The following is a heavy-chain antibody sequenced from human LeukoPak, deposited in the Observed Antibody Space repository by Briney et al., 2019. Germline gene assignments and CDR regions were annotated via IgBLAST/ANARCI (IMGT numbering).Heavy chain of an antibody. V-gene: IGHV3-74*01. Sequence: GGSLRLSCAASGFTFSNYWMHWVRQAPGKGLVWVSRINSDGINTSYADSVKGRFTISRDNAKNTLNLQMNSLRAEDTAVYYCAKRDFWGQGTLVTVSS. CDR2: INSDGINT. CDR3: AKRDF. J-gene: IGHJ4*02. CDR1: GFTFSNYW.